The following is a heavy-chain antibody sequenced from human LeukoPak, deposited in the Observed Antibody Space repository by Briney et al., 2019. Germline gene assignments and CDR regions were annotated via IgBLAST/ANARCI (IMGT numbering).Heavy chain of an antibody. D-gene: IGHD3-16*02. Sequence: GGSLRLSCAASGFTFSNYAMSWVRQAPGKGLEWVSIIGYRGGSIYYAYSVQGRFTIARDNSKNTLSLQMNGLRPEDTAVYYCAKSWGYTKPYYNYMDVWGRGTAVTVSS. J-gene: IGHJ6*03. V-gene: IGHV3-23*01. CDR3: AKSWGYTKPYYNYMDV. CDR2: IGYRGGSI. CDR1: GFTFSNYA.